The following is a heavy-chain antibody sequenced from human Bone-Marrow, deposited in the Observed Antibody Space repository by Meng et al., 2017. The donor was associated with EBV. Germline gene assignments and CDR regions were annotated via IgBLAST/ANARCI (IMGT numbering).Heavy chain of an antibody. D-gene: IGHD3-9*01. J-gene: IGHJ4*02. CDR3: ARATGGSTGYFR. Sequence: QGQLQEGGAELLKPSETLSLTCDVYGGSFSGYYWSWIRQPPGKGLEWIGEIKHSGSTNYNPSLKNRVTISVDPSKNQFSLRLSSVTAADTAVYYCARATGGSTGYFRWGQGTLVTVSS. V-gene: IGHV4-34*01. CDR1: GGSFSGYY. CDR2: IKHSGST.